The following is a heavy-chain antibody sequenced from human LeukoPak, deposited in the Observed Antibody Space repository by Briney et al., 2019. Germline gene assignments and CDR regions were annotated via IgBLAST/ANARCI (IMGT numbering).Heavy chain of an antibody. J-gene: IGHJ5*02. V-gene: IGHV4-59*01. Sequence: SETLSLTCTVSGGSISSYYWSWIRQPPGKGLEWIGYIYYSGSTNYNPSLKSRVTISVDTSKNQFSLKPSSVTAADTAVYYCARVWYCSSTSCYGNWFDPWGQGTLVTVSS. CDR2: IYYSGST. D-gene: IGHD2-2*01. CDR1: GGSISSYY. CDR3: ARVWYCSSTSCYGNWFDP.